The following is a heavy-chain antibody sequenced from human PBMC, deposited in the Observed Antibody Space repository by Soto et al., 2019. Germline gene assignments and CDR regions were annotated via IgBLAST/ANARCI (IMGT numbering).Heavy chain of an antibody. V-gene: IGHV1-69*01. CDR1: GDAFSGHA. Sequence: QVQLVQSGSEVKKPGSWVKVSCKASGDAFSGHAISWLRQAPGQGPEWMGQINPFFKGTKYAQKFLGRVTITADDSTSTAYMDLSSLTSEDTAVYYCARDVPLNYYDGTYSYYALDVW. CDR2: INPFFKGT. CDR3: ARDVPLNYYDGTYSYYALDV. J-gene: IGHJ6*01. D-gene: IGHD3-16*01.